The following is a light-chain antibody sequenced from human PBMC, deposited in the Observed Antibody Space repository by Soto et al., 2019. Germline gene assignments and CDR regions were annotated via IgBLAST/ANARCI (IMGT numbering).Light chain of an antibody. J-gene: IGKJ4*01. CDR3: QQRVNWLT. Sequence: EIVLTQSPAILSLSPGERATLSCRASQRVGTYLDWYQQKLGQAPRLLIYDASNRATGLPARFSGSGSGTDFTLTISSLEPEDFAVYYCQQRVNWLTFGGGTKVEV. V-gene: IGKV3-11*01. CDR2: DAS. CDR1: QRVGTY.